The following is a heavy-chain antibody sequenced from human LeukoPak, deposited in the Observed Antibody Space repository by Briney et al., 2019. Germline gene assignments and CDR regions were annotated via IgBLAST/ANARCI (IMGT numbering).Heavy chain of an antibody. Sequence: GGSLRLSCAASGFTFSGSAMHWVRQASGKGLEWVGRIRSKANSYATAYAASVKGRFTISRDDSKNTAYLQMNSLRAEDTAVYYCAKDRGSGGYYDSSGYYYLDYWGQGTLVTVSS. CDR3: AKDRGSGGYYDSSGYYYLDY. CDR2: IRSKANSYAT. J-gene: IGHJ4*02. D-gene: IGHD3-22*01. V-gene: IGHV3-73*01. CDR1: GFTFSGSA.